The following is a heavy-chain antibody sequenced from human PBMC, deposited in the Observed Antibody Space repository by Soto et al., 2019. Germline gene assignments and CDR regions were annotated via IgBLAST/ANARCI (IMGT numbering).Heavy chain of an antibody. Sequence: QVQLQESGPGLVKPSETLSLTCTVSGGSVSSGSYYWSWIRQPPGKGMEWIGYTYYSGSTNYNPSLKSRVTISVDTSKNQFSLKLSSVTAADTAVYYCARATLGDASPYYFDYWGQGTLVTVSS. D-gene: IGHD1-26*01. CDR1: GGSVSSGSYY. J-gene: IGHJ4*02. CDR2: TYYSGST. V-gene: IGHV4-61*01. CDR3: ARATLGDASPYYFDY.